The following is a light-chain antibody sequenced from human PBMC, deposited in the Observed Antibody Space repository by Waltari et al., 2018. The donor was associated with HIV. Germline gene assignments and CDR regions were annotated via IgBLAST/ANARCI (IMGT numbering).Light chain of an antibody. CDR2: DVN. Sequence: QSALSQPASVSASPGQSVAIPCSGSASDIGRYNYLSWYQQHPDRAPTLILFDVNNRPSGISDRFSGSKSGTTASLTISTVRTDDEADYYCASYTVNSTGVFGTGTKLSVL. J-gene: IGLJ1*01. CDR3: ASYTVNSTGV. CDR1: ASDIGRYNY. V-gene: IGLV2-14*03.